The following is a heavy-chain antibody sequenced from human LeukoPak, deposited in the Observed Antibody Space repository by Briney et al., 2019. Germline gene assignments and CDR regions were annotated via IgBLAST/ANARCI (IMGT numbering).Heavy chain of an antibody. CDR1: GGSVSSGSYY. V-gene: IGHV4-61*01. Sequence: SETLSLTCTVSGGSVSSGSYYWSWIRQPPGTGLEWIEYIYYSGSTNYNPSLKSRVTISVDTSKNQFSLKLSSVTAADTAVYYCARGFYIAVTGPLDHWGQGTLVTVSS. J-gene: IGHJ1*01. CDR2: IYYSGST. D-gene: IGHD6-19*01. CDR3: ARGFYIAVTGPLDH.